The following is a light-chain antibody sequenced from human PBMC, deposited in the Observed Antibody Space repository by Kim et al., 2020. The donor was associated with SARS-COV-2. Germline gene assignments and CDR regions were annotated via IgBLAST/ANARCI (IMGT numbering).Light chain of an antibody. V-gene: IGLV1-47*01. Sequence: ELTQPPSASGTPGQRVTISCSGSSSNIGSDYVYWYQQHPGTAPKLLIYRNNQRPSGVPDRFSGSKSGTSASLAISGLRSEDEAGYYCAAWDDSLSVVV. CDR3: AAWDDSLSVVV. CDR2: RNN. CDR1: SSNIGSDY. J-gene: IGLJ2*01.